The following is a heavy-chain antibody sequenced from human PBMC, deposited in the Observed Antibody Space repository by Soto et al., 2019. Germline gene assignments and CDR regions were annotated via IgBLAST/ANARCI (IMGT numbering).Heavy chain of an antibody. D-gene: IGHD3-9*01. V-gene: IGHV3-30-3*01. CDR3: ARETGSLSYYDILTGYYKTNYFDY. Sequence: GGSLRLSCAASGFTFSSYAMHWVRQAPGKGLEWVAVISYDGSNKYYADSVKGRFTISRDNSKNTLYLQMNSLRAEDTAVYYCARETGSLSYYDILTGYYKTNYFDYWGQGTLVTVSS. CDR1: GFTFSSYA. J-gene: IGHJ4*02. CDR2: ISYDGSNK.